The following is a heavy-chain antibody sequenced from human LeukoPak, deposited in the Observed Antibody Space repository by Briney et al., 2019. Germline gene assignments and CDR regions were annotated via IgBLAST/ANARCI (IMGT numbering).Heavy chain of an antibody. CDR3: VRHEGSISGWPFDY. Sequence: GESLKISCKGSGYSFTKYWIGWVRQMAGKGLDWMAIMYLGDSETRYSPSFQGQVTISADKSISTVYLQWSSLKASDTAMYYCVRHEGSISGWPFDYWGQGTLVTVSS. D-gene: IGHD6-19*01. J-gene: IGHJ4*02. CDR1: GYSFTKYW. CDR2: MYLGDSET. V-gene: IGHV5-51*01.